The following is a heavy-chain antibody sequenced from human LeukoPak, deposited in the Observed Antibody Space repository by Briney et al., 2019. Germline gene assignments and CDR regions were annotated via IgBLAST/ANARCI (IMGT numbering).Heavy chain of an antibody. D-gene: IGHD5-24*01. CDR2: ISAYNGNT. J-gene: IGHJ4*02. V-gene: IGHV1-18*04. CDR3: ASDQGESRWLQSSLGY. Sequence: ASVKVSCKASGYTFTSYGISWVRQAPGQGLEWMGWISAYNGNTNYAQKLQGRVTMTTDTSTSTAYMELRSLRSDDSAVYYCASDQGESRWLQSSLGYWGQGTLVTVSS. CDR1: GYTFTSYG.